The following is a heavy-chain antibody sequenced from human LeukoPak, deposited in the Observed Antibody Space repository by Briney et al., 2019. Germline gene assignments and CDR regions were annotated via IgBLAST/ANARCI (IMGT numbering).Heavy chain of an antibody. CDR3: ARAAAAGPYYYYGMDV. CDR2: IIPILGIA. Sequence: SVKVSCKASGGTFSSYAISWVRQAPGQGLEWMGRIIPILGIANYAQKFQGRVTITADKSTSTAYMELSSLRSEDTAVYYCARAAAAGPYYYYGMDVWGQGTTVTVSS. V-gene: IGHV1-69*04. CDR1: GGTFSSYA. J-gene: IGHJ6*02. D-gene: IGHD6-13*01.